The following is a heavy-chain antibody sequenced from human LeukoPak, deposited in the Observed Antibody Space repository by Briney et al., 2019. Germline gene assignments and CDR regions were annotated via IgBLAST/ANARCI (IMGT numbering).Heavy chain of an antibody. CDR2: IYPGDSDT. J-gene: IGHJ3*02. Sequence: GESLKISCKGSGYSFTSYWIGWVRQMPGKGLEWMGIIYPGDSDTRYSPSFQGQVTISADKPISTAYLQWSSLKLSDTAMYYCARPAYYYVRPPDDAFDIWGQGTMVTVSS. D-gene: IGHD3-10*02. V-gene: IGHV5-51*01. CDR1: GYSFTSYW. CDR3: ARPAYYYVRPPDDAFDI.